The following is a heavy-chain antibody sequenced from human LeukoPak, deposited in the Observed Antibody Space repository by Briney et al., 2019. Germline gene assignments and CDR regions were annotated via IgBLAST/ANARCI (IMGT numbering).Heavy chain of an antibody. CDR2: IYTSGST. Sequence: SETLSLTCTVSGGSISSYYWSWIRQPAGKGLEWIGRIYTSGSTNYNPSLKSRATTSLDRAKNQISLTLTSVTAADTAVYFCARAKAAGSYDFWGQGTLVTVSS. J-gene: IGHJ4*02. CDR1: GGSISSYY. D-gene: IGHD6-13*01. V-gene: IGHV4-4*07. CDR3: ARAKAAGSYDF.